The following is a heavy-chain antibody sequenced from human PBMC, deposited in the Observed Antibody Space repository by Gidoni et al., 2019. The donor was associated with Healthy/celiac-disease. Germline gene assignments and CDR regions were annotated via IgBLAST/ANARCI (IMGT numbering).Heavy chain of an antibody. V-gene: IGHV3-9*01. D-gene: IGHD6-19*01. CDR3: AKDWNPTLHPIAVAGTKAFDI. J-gene: IGHJ3*02. Sequence: EVQLVESGGGLVQPGRSLRLSCAASGFTFDDYAMHWVRQAPGKGLEWVSGISWNSGSIGYADSVKGRFTISRDNAKNSLYLQMNSLRAEDTALYYCAKDWNPTLHPIAVAGTKAFDIWGQGTMVTVSS. CDR1: GFTFDDYA. CDR2: ISWNSGSI.